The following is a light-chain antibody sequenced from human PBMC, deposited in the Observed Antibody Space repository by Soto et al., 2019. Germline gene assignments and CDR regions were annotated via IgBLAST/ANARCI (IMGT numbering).Light chain of an antibody. CDR1: QSVRSSY. J-gene: IGKJ4*01. V-gene: IGKV3-20*01. CDR3: QQYGDSPT. Sequence: EIVLTQSPGTLSLSPGERATLSYRASQSVRSSYLAWYQQKPGQAPRLLIYGASSRATGIPDRFSGSGSGTDFTLTISRLEPEDLAVYYCQQYGDSPTFGGGTKVGIK. CDR2: GAS.